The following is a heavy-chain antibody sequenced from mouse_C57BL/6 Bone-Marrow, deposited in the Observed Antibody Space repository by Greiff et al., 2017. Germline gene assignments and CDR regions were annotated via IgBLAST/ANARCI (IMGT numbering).Heavy chain of an antibody. CDR1: GYTFTSYW. D-gene: IGHD1-1*01. CDR3: ARRQRLYYGSSYAMDY. J-gene: IGHJ4*01. Sequence: VKLQQPGAELVKPGASVKLSCKASGYTFTSYWMHWVKQRPGRGLEWIGRIDPNSGGTKYNEKFKSKATLTVDNPSRTAYMQLSSRTSEDSAVYYCARRQRLYYGSSYAMDYWGQGTSVTVSS. V-gene: IGHV1-72*01. CDR2: IDPNSGGT.